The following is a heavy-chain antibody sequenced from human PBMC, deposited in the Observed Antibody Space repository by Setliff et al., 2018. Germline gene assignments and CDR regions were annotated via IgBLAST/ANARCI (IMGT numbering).Heavy chain of an antibody. Sequence: SETLSLTCAAYGGTFSDYHWTWIRQSPEKGLEWIGEINHRGSTNYNPSLKSRVTISIDTSRDQFSLKLISMVAADTAVYNCARGRNIAARLLDSWGQGTLVTVSS. CDR3: ARGRNIAARLLDS. D-gene: IGHD6-6*01. J-gene: IGHJ4*02. CDR1: GGTFSDYH. CDR2: INHRGST. V-gene: IGHV4-34*01.